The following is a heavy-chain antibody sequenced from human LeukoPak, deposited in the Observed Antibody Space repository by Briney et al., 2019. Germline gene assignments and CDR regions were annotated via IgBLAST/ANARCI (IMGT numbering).Heavy chain of an antibody. CDR2: INHSGSA. D-gene: IGHD6-13*01. J-gene: IGHJ5*02. CDR1: GGSFSRYY. V-gene: IGHV4-34*01. Sequence: SETLSLTCAVYGGSFSRYYWTWIRQPPGKGLEWIGEINHSGSANYNPSLKSRVTISVNASKSQFSLRLSSVTAADTAVYYCARLTYSNYWYCRRGLDNWFDPWGQGTLVTVSS. CDR3: ARLTYSNYWYCRRGLDNWFDP.